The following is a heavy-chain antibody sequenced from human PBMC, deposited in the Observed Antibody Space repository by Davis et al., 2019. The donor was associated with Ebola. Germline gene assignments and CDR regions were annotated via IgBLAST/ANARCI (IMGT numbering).Heavy chain of an antibody. Sequence: GGSLRLSCAASGFTFTDYAMNWVRQAPGKGLEWVSYISHISATIYYADSVKGRFTISRDNARNSLYLQMNSLTDEDTAVYYCARDPAPDSSGYYGGGVPYFDFWGQGTLVTVSS. V-gene: IGHV3-48*02. D-gene: IGHD3-22*01. J-gene: IGHJ4*02. CDR2: ISHISATI. CDR3: ARDPAPDSSGYYGGGVPYFDF. CDR1: GFTFTDYA.